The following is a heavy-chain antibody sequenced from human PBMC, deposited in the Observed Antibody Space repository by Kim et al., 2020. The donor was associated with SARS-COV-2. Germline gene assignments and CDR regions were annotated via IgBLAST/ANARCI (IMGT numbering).Heavy chain of an antibody. Sequence: GGSLRLSCAASGFTFSDYYMTWIRQAPGKGLEWLSSISSSGGYIVYAESVKGRFSISRDNAKKSLYLQMNSLRAEDTAVYYCARSSSVSSSWYWFDAWG. J-gene: IGHJ5*01. V-gene: IGHV3-11*03. D-gene: IGHD6-13*01. CDR2: ISSSGGYI. CDR1: GFTFSDYY. CDR3: ARSSSVSSSWYWFDA.